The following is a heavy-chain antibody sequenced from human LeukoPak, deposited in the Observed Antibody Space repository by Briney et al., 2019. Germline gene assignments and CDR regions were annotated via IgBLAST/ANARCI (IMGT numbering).Heavy chain of an antibody. CDR1: GGSISSYY. Sequence: PSETLSLPCTVSGGSISSYYWSWLRQPPGKGLEWIGYIYYSGSTNYNPSLKSRVTISVDTSKNQFSLKLSSVSAADTAVYYCARADYQPLLNFDYWGQGTLVTVSS. J-gene: IGHJ4*02. V-gene: IGHV4-59*01. D-gene: IGHD2-2*01. CDR2: IYYSGST. CDR3: ARADYQPLLNFDY.